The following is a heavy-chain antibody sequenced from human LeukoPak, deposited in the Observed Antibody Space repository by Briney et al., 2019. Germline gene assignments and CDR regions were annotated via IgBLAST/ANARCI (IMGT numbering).Heavy chain of an antibody. V-gene: IGHV3-23*01. J-gene: IGHJ4*02. Sequence: GGSLRLSCAASGFTFSSYAMSWVRQAPGKGLEWVSTISISGGNTYYADSVKGRFTISRDNSNNTLYLQMNSLRAEDTAVYYCARGGVNFDDWGQGTLVTVSS. CDR1: GFTFSSYA. CDR3: ARGGVNFDD. CDR2: ISISGGNT. D-gene: IGHD3-10*01.